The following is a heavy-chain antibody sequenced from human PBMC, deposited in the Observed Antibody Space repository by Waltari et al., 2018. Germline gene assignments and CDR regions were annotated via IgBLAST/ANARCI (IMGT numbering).Heavy chain of an antibody. CDR1: GYSFTNYA. CDR3: AREVVPAAKIVVNWFDP. J-gene: IGHJ5*02. Sequence: QVQLVQYGSEWKKPGASVQVSCKAYGYSFTNYALNWVRQAPGQGLELMGWVTTNTENPTYTQGFTRRFVFSLDTSVSTAYLQINDLKAEDTAIYYCAREVVPAAKIVVNWFDPWGQGTQVTVSS. D-gene: IGHD2-2*01. CDR2: VTTNTENP. V-gene: IGHV7-4-1*02.